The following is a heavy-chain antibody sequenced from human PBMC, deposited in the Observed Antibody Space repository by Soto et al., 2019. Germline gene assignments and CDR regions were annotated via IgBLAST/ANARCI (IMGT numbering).Heavy chain of an antibody. J-gene: IGHJ3*01. Sequence: QVQLVQSGAEVKKPGSSVKVSCKASGGSFRREAINWVRQAPGRGPEWMGNILPFFGTSDYAQKFQGRVTVTADMSTTTVYMELSSLGVEDTAVYYCARGHELGGNSEAFEVWGQGTMVIVSS. CDR2: ILPFFGTS. CDR3: ARGHELGGNSEAFEV. CDR1: GGSFRREA. D-gene: IGHD2-15*01. V-gene: IGHV1-69*14.